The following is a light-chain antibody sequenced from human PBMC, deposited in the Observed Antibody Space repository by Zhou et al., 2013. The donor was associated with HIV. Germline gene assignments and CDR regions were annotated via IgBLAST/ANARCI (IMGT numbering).Light chain of an antibody. CDR1: QSVSNNF. CDR2: GAS. J-gene: IGKJ2*01. CDR3: QQRSNWPPYT. V-gene: IGKV3D-20*02. Sequence: ETVLTQSPGTLSLSPGERATLSCRASQSVSNNFLAWYQQKPGQAPRLLIYGASSRVTGIPARFSGSGSGTDFTLTISSLEPEDFAVYYCQQRSNWPPYTFGQGTKLEIK.